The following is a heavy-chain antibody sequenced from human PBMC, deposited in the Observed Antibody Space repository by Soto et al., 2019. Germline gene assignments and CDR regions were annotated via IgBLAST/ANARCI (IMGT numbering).Heavy chain of an antibody. CDR1: GFTVSSNY. V-gene: IGHV3-53*01. Sequence: EVQLVESGGGLIQPGGSLRLSCAASGFTVSSNYMSWVRQAPGKGLEWVSVISSGGNTYYADSVKGRFTISRDNSKNTLYLQMNSLRAADTAVYYCAREGPSSSWGYWGQGTLVTVSS. J-gene: IGHJ4*02. D-gene: IGHD6-13*01. CDR2: ISSGGNT. CDR3: AREGPSSSWGY.